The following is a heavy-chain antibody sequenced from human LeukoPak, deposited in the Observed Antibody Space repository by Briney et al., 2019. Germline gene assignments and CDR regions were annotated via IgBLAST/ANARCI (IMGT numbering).Heavy chain of an antibody. Sequence: ASVKVSCKASGYTFTSYGISWVRQAPGQGLEWMGWISAYNGNTNYAQKFQGRVTITADKSTSTAYMELSSLRSEDTAVYYCARDRDCSSTSCYPYYYYGMDVWGQGTTVTVSS. CDR1: GYTFTSYG. V-gene: IGHV1-18*01. CDR2: ISAYNGNT. J-gene: IGHJ6*02. D-gene: IGHD2-2*01. CDR3: ARDRDCSSTSCYPYYYYGMDV.